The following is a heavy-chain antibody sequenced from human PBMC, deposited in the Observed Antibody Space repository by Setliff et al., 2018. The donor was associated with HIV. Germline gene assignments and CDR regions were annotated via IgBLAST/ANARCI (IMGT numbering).Heavy chain of an antibody. CDR3: ARLPFITIFGVLNGDDGFDI. J-gene: IGHJ3*02. Sequence: ASVKVSCKASGYTFTGYYMHWVRQAPGQGPEWLGRINPKSGGTRYARKFQGRVSMTRDTAISTAYMELSRLRSADAAVYYCARLPFITIFGVLNGDDGFDIWGQGTMVTVSS. V-gene: IGHV1-2*06. CDR1: GYTFTGYY. D-gene: IGHD3-3*01. CDR2: INPKSGGT.